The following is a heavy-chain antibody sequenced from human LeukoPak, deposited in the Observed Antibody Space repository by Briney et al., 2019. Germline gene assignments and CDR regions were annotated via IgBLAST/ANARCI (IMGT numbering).Heavy chain of an antibody. CDR3: AKDSHYYGSGSYLVAGIDY. Sequence: PGGSLRLSCAASGFTFSSYAMSWVRQAPGKGLEWVSAISGSGGSTYYADSVKGRFTISRDNSKNSLYLQMNSLRTEDTALYYCAKDSHYYGSGSYLVAGIDYWGQGTLVTVSS. CDR2: ISGSGGST. D-gene: IGHD3-10*01. V-gene: IGHV3-23*01. CDR1: GFTFSSYA. J-gene: IGHJ4*02.